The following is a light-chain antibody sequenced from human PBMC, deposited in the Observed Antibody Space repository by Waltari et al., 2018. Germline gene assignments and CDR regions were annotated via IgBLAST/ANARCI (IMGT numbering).Light chain of an antibody. CDR1: SSDVGGYNY. J-gene: IGLJ3*02. Sequence: QSALTQPPSASVSPGQSVTISCTGTSSDVGGYNYVSWFQQRPGKAPKVMIYEVSKRPSGVPERFSGSKSGNTASLIVSGLQAEDEADYYCSSYAGSKFWVFGGGTKLTVL. CDR2: EVS. CDR3: SSYAGSKFWV. V-gene: IGLV2-8*01.